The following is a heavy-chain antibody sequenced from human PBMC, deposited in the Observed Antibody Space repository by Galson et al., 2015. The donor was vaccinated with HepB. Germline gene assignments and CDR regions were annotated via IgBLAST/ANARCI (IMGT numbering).Heavy chain of an antibody. D-gene: IGHD6-19*01. CDR1: GFTFSHYG. CDR3: ARVFSSGWTRQFDY. J-gene: IGHJ4*02. Sequence: SLRLSCAASGFTFSHYGMHWVRQAPGKGLEWVTAISYDGNNKYYADSVKGRFTISRDNSKNTVSLQMNGLTTEDTAVYFCARVFSSGWTRQFDYWGQGTLVAVS. CDR2: ISYDGNNK. V-gene: IGHV3-30*03.